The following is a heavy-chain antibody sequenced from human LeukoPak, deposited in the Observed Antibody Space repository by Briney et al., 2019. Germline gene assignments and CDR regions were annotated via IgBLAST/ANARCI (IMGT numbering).Heavy chain of an antibody. Sequence: GGSLRLSCAASGFTFRSYWMHWVRQAPGKGLVWVSRINGDGSSTSYADSVKGRFTISRDNSKNTLYLQMNSLRAEDTAVYYCARGSYYYYGMDVWGQGTTVTVSS. CDR2: INGDGSST. V-gene: IGHV3-74*01. CDR3: ARGSYYYYGMDV. J-gene: IGHJ6*02. CDR1: GFTFRSYW.